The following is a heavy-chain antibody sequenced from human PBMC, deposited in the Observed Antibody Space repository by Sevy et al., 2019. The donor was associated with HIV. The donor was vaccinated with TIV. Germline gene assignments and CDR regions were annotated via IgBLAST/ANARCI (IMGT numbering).Heavy chain of an antibody. CDR3: ARDDEPDYYYFDMDV. CDR1: GFTFSSYA. V-gene: IGHV3-30-3*01. J-gene: IGHJ6*02. CDR2: ISYDGSNK. Sequence: GGSLRLSCAASGFTFSSYAMHWVRQAPGKGREWVAVISYDGSNKSYADSVKGRFTISRDNSKNTLYLQMDGLRAEDTALYYCARDDEPDYYYFDMDVWGQGTTVTVSS.